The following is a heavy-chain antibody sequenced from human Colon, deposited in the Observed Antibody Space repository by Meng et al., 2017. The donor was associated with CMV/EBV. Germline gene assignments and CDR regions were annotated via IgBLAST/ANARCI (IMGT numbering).Heavy chain of an antibody. CDR1: GFRFSDYF. Sequence: GESLKISCEGSGFRFSDYFMSWVRQAPGKGLEWVAYISSASITTYYAESVKGRFTISRDNSRNTMYLQMDSLRAEDTAIYYCARHYYDKGGDQFLQHWGQGTLVTVS. V-gene: IGHV3-11*01. D-gene: IGHD3-22*01. J-gene: IGHJ1*01. CDR2: ISSASITT. CDR3: ARHYYDKGGDQFLQH.